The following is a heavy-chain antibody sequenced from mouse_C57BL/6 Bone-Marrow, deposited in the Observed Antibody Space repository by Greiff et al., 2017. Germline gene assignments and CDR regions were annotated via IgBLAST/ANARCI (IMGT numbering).Heavy chain of an antibody. V-gene: IGHV6-3*01. CDR2: IRFKSDNYAT. CDR1: GFTFSNYW. J-gene: IGHJ3*01. CDR3: KCYDGYYGFAY. D-gene: IGHD2-3*01. Sequence: EVKLLESGGGLVQPGGSMKLSCVASGFTFSNYWMNWVRQSPEKGLEWVAQIRFKSDNYATNYAESVKGRFTISRDNPKSSVYLQMSNLRAEDTGIYYWKCYDGYYGFAYWGQGTLVTVSA.